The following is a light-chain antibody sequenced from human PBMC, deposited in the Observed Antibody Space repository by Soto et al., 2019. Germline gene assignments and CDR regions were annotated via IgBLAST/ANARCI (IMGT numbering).Light chain of an antibody. Sequence: EIGVTQSPATLSVSPGERITLSCRASQSVRSNLAWYQQRPGQAPTLLIYGASTRATGIPARFSGSGSGKDFTLTISSLQSEDSAVYYCQQYDIWPPLTFGGGTKVEIK. CDR3: QQYDIWPPLT. V-gene: IGKV3-15*01. CDR2: GAS. J-gene: IGKJ4*01. CDR1: QSVRSN.